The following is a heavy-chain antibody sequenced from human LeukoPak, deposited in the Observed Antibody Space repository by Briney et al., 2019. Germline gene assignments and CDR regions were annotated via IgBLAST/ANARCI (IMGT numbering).Heavy chain of an antibody. J-gene: IGHJ4*02. D-gene: IGHD6-13*01. CDR3: AKSFGPVIAAAGTGAD. V-gene: IGHV3-23*01. CDR2: ISGSGTST. Sequence: GGSLRLSCAASGFTFSSYAMSWVRQAPGKGLEWVSAISGSGTSTDYADSVKGRFTISRDNSRNTLYLQMNSLRAEDTAVYYCAKSFGPVIAAAGTGADWGQGTLVTVSS. CDR1: GFTFSSYA.